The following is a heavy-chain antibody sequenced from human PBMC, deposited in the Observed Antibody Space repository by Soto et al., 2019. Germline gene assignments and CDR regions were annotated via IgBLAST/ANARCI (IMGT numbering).Heavy chain of an antibody. V-gene: IGHV3-21*01. D-gene: IGHD7-27*01. CDR1: GFTFSSYS. CDR2: ISSSSSYI. Sequence: GGSLRLSCAASGFTFSSYSMNWVHQAPGKGLEWVSSISSSSSYIYYADSVKGRFTISRDNAKNSLYLQMNSLRAEDTAVYYCASLLTGESFDYWGQGTLVTVSS. CDR3: ASLLTGESFDY. J-gene: IGHJ4*02.